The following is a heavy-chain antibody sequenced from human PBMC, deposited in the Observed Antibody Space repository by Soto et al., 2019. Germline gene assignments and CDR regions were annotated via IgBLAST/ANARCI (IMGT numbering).Heavy chain of an antibody. CDR3: ARETYYYDSSGYSRPDAFDI. J-gene: IGHJ3*02. Sequence: SVKVSCKASGGTFSSYTISWVRRAPGQGLEWMGRIIPILGIANYAQKFQGRVKITADKSTNTAYMELSSLRSEDTGVYYCARETYYYDSSGYSRPDAFDIWGQGTMVPVSS. D-gene: IGHD3-22*01. CDR2: IIPILGIA. V-gene: IGHV1-69*02. CDR1: GGTFSSYT.